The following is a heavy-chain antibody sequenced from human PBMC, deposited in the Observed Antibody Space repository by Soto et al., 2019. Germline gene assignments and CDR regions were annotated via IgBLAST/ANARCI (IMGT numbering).Heavy chain of an antibody. CDR1: GLNINTNY. CDR3: ARDVTVTTPSYFND. Sequence: GGSLRLSCTASGLNINTNYMSWVRQAPGKGLEWVSILYAGGRSYYADSVKGRFTISRDKSGNTLYLQMSSLRAEDTAVYYCARDVTVTTPSYFNDWGRGTLVTVSS. CDR2: LYAGGRS. D-gene: IGHD4-17*01. V-gene: IGHV3-66*01. J-gene: IGHJ4*02.